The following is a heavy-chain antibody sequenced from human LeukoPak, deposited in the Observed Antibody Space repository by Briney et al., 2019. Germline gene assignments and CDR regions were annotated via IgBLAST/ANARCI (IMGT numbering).Heavy chain of an antibody. J-gene: IGHJ6*03. CDR3: AREGAELVYYYMDV. CDR2: ISAYNGNT. Sequence: ASVKVSCKASGYTFTNYGISWVRQAPGQGLEWMGWISAYNGNTNYAQKLQGRVTMTTDTSTSTAYMELRSLRSNDTAVYYCAREGAELVYYYMDVWGKGTTVTVSS. CDR1: GYTFTNYG. V-gene: IGHV1-18*01. D-gene: IGHD1-26*01.